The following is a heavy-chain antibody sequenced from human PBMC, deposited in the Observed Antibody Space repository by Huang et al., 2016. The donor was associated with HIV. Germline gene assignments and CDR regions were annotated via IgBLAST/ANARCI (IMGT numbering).Heavy chain of an antibody. CDR3: ARGRYGTPNA. CDR2: LYHGGKA. J-gene: IGHJ5*02. Sequence: EVPLVESGGGLVQPGGSLRLPCAASGFTVNSTYMTWVRQAPGKGLEWVALLYHGGKAHYADSVKGRFTISGDISQNTVFLQMSSLRVEDTAVYYCARGRYGTPNAWGQGTLVTVSS. V-gene: IGHV3-53*01. CDR1: GFTVNSTY. D-gene: IGHD5-18*01.